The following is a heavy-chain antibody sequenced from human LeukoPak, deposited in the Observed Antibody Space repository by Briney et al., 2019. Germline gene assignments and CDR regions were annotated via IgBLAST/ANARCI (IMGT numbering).Heavy chain of an antibody. CDR1: GASISGYY. D-gene: IGHD6-25*01. V-gene: IGHV4-59*01. CDR2: IYYSGRT. Sequence: SETLSLTCILSGASISGYYWSWIRQPPGEGLEWIGYIYYSGRTTYNPPLKTRVTISGDTSQNHFSLKLTSVTAADTAVYYCARAAQHYYYGMDVWGHGTTVSVSS. CDR3: ARAAQHYYYGMDV. J-gene: IGHJ6*02.